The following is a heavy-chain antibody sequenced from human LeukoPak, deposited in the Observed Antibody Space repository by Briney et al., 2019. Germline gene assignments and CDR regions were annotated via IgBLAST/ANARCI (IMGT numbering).Heavy chain of an antibody. CDR2: ISGSGGST. V-gene: IGHV3-23*01. Sequence: GGSLTLSCAVYGFTFSSYAMRWVRPAPGRGLGWVSSISGSGGSTNYADSVKGRFTISRDNSKSTLYLQMNSLRAEDTAVYYCAKDALATATRYFQHWGQGTLVTVSS. D-gene: IGHD5-12*01. J-gene: IGHJ1*01. CDR1: GFTFSSYA. CDR3: AKDALATATRYFQH.